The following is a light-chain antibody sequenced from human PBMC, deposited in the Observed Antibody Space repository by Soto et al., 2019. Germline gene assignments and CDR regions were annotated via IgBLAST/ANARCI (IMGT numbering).Light chain of an antibody. J-gene: IGLJ1*01. CDR2: EVT. V-gene: IGLV2-14*01. CDR1: SSDIGSYDY. CDR3: SSYTSSSTLYV. Sequence: QSVLTQPASVSGSPGQSSTISCTGASSDIGSYDYVSWYQQHTGKAPKLMIYEVTNRPSGVSNRFSGSKSGNTSYLTISGLQTEDEADYYCSSYTSSSTLYVVATGTKLTVL.